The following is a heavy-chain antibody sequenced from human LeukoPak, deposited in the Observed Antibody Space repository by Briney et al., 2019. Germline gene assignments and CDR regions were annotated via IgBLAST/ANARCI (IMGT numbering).Heavy chain of an antibody. D-gene: IGHD6-19*01. CDR2: INSDDSST. CDR1: GFTFSDYL. V-gene: IGHV3-74*01. J-gene: IGHJ4*02. CDR3: ATCVAVPGLPDS. Sequence: VGSLRLSCAASGFTFSDYLMYWGRQAPGKGLVWVSRINSDDSSTSYADSVQGRFTISRDNAKNTLYLQMNSLRAEDTAVYYCATCVAVPGLPDSWGQGTLVHVSS.